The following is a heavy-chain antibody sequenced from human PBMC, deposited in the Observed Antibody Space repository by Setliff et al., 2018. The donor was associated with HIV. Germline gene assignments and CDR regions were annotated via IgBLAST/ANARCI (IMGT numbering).Heavy chain of an antibody. V-gene: IGHV1-24*01. CDR3: ARGALLAVFDFDH. D-gene: IGHD3-10*01. CDR2: FDPEDGET. J-gene: IGHJ4*01. Sequence: GASVKVSCKVSGYTLTEVSVHWVRQAPGKGLEWMGYFDPEDGETIYAQKFQGRVTMTEDTSANTAYMELSSLRSDDTAIYFCARGALLAVFDFDHWGHGTLVTAPQ. CDR1: GYTLTEVS.